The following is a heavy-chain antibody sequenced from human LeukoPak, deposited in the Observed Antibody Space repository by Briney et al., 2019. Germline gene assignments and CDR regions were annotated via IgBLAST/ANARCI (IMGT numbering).Heavy chain of an antibody. V-gene: IGHV3-23*01. CDR2: ISGSGGST. CDR1: GFTFSRSA. Sequence: PGGSLRLSCAASGFTFSRSAMSWVRQAPGKGLEWVSAISGSGGSTYYADSVKGRFTISRDNSKNTLYLQMNSLRAEDTAVYYCAKICGYDYALFDYWGQGALVTVSS. D-gene: IGHD5-12*01. CDR3: AKICGYDYALFDY. J-gene: IGHJ4*02.